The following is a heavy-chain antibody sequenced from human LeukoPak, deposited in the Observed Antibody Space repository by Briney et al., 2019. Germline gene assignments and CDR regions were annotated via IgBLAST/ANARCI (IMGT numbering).Heavy chain of an antibody. J-gene: IGHJ6*03. Sequence: SETLSLTCAVYGVSFSGYYWSWIRQPPGKGLEWIGEINHSGSTNYNPSLKSRVIISVDTSKNQFSLKLSSVPAADTAVYYCAGRGYSYIYYFYYLDVWGKGTTVTISS. D-gene: IGHD5-18*01. CDR2: INHSGST. V-gene: IGHV4-34*01. CDR1: GVSFSGYY. CDR3: AGRGYSYIYYFYYLDV.